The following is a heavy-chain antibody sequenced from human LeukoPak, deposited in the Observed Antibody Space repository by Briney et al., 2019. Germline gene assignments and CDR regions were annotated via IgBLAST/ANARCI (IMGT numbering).Heavy chain of an antibody. Sequence: GGSLRLSCAASGFTFSSYGMHWVRQAPGKGLEWVAVIWYDGSNKYYADSVKGRFTISRDNSKNTLYLQMNSLRAEDTAVYYCARDQYDTWSRRGNFDSWGQGTLVIVTS. J-gene: IGHJ4*02. CDR1: GFTFSSYG. V-gene: IGHV3-33*01. D-gene: IGHD3-3*01. CDR3: ARDQYDTWSRRGNFDS. CDR2: IWYDGSNK.